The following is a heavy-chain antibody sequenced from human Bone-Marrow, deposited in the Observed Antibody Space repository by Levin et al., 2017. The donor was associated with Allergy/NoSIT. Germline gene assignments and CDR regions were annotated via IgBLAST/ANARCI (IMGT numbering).Heavy chain of an antibody. D-gene: IGHD6-13*01. CDR2: IWYDGDTK. CDR1: GYTFSGYG. J-gene: IGHJ3*02. V-gene: IGHV3-33*01. Sequence: SCAASGYTFSGYGMHWVRQAPGKGLEWVAVIWYDGDTKYYADSVKGRFTISRDNSKNIFHLQMDSLRAEDTAVYYCGRWGGAAGSDDAFDIWGQGTMVTVSS. CDR3: GRWGGAAGSDDAFDI.